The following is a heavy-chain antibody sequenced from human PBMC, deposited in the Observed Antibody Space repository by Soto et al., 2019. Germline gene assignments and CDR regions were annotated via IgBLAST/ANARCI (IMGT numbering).Heavy chain of an antibody. CDR1: GYTFTSYG. V-gene: IGHV1-18*01. CDR2: ISAYNGNT. CDR3: ARDGSSWDTTDVGYYYYGMVV. J-gene: IGHJ6*02. D-gene: IGHD6-13*01. Sequence: ASVNVYCKASGYTFTSYGISWVRQAPGQGLEWMGWISAYNGNTNYAQKLQGRVTMTTDTSTSTAYMELRSLRSDDTAVYYWARDGSSWDTTDVGYYYYGMVVWG.